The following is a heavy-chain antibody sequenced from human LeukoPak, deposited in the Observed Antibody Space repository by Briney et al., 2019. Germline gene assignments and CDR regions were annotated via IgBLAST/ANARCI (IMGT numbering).Heavy chain of an antibody. CDR1: GVSISSYY. J-gene: IGHJ5*01. V-gene: IGHV4-4*07. CDR3: ARGKVVAGTPGQNSWDS. Sequence: SETLSLTCTVSGVSISSYYWNWIRQPAGKGLEWIGRIYTSGTTNYNPSLKSRVSMSVDTSKNQFSLRLSSVTAADTAVYYCARGKVVAGTPGQNSWDSWGREPWSPSPQ. D-gene: IGHD6-19*01. CDR2: IYTSGTT.